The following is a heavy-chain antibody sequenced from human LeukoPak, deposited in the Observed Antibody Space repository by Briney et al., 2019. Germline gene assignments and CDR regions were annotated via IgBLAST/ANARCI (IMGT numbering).Heavy chain of an antibody. D-gene: IGHD3-10*01. Sequence: GGSLRLSCAASGFTFSSYAMSWVRQAPGKGLEWVSAISGSGGSTYYADSVKGRFTISRDNSKNTLYLQMNSLRAEDTAVYYCAKSSPDYYGSGSYYQTSFDYWGQGTLVTVSS. J-gene: IGHJ4*02. V-gene: IGHV3-23*01. CDR3: AKSSPDYYGSGSYYQTSFDY. CDR1: GFTFSSYA. CDR2: ISGSGGST.